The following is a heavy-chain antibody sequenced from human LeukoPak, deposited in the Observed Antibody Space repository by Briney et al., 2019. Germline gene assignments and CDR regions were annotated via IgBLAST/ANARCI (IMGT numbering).Heavy chain of an antibody. CDR1: GFTFSTYG. D-gene: IGHD3-16*01. Sequence: GGSLRLSCAASGFTFSTYGMHWVRQAPSKGLEWVAFITNEGSNKYYTDSVKGRFTISRDNSKNTLYLQMNSLRAEDTAVYYCAKDDDWGRYKHWGQGTLVTVSS. CDR3: AKDDDWGRYKH. J-gene: IGHJ1*01. V-gene: IGHV3-30*02. CDR2: ITNEGSNK.